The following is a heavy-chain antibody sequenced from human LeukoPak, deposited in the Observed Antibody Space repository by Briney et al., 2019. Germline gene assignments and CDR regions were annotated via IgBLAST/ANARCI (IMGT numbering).Heavy chain of an antibody. V-gene: IGHV3-30*02. J-gene: IGHJ4*02. CDR2: IRYDGSNK. CDR1: GFTFSSYG. D-gene: IGHD2-21*02. CDR3: AREVCGGDCYSPLDY. Sequence: PGGSLRLSCAASGFTFSSYGMHWVRRAPGKGLEWVAFIRYDGSNKYYADSVKGRFTISRDNSKNTLYLRMNSLRAEDTAVYYCAREVCGGDCYSPLDYWGQGTLVTVSS.